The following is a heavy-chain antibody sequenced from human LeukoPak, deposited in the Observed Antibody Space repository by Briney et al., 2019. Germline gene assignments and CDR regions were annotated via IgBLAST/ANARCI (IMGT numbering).Heavy chain of an antibody. CDR2: IYYSGST. D-gene: IGHD2-2*01. CDR3: ARIVSSDCSTSSCYPDY. V-gene: IGHV4-59*01. CDR1: GGSFSGYY. Sequence: SETLSLTCAVYGGSFSGYYWSWIRQPPGKGLEWIGYIYYSGSTNYNPSLKSRVTISVDTSKNQFSLKLSSVTAADTAVYYCARIVSSDCSTSSCYPDYWGQGTLVTVSS. J-gene: IGHJ4*02.